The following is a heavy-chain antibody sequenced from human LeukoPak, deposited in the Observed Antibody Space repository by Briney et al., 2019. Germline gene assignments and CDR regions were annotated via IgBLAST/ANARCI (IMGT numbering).Heavy chain of an antibody. V-gene: IGHV5-51*01. D-gene: IGHD3-10*01. CDR2: IYPGDSDT. CDR3: ARRGYYYGSGSSEYFDY. Sequence: GESLKISCKGSGYSFATYWIGWVRQMPGKGLEWMGFIYPGDSDTRYSPSFQGQVTISADKSINTAYVQWSSLKASDTAMCYCARRGYYYGSGSSEYFDYWGQGTLVTVSS. J-gene: IGHJ4*02. CDR1: GYSFATYW.